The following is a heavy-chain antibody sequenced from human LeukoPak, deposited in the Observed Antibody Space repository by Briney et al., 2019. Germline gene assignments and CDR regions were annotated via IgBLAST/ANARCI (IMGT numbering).Heavy chain of an antibody. Sequence: GKSLKISCRGFGYTFNAYWITWVRQMPGKGLDWVGRIDPSGSYTNYSPSFQGHVTISADKSISTAYLQWSSLKPSDTAIYYCARRENFAELSLDYWGQGTLVTVSS. V-gene: IGHV5-10-1*01. CDR2: IDPSGSYT. CDR1: GYTFNAYW. CDR3: ARRENFAELSLDY. J-gene: IGHJ4*02. D-gene: IGHD3-10*01.